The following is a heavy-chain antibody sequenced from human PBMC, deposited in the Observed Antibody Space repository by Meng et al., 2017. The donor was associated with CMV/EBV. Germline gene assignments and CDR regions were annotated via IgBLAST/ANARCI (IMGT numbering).Heavy chain of an antibody. J-gene: IGHJ4*02. CDR2: ISGSGGST. D-gene: IGHD2-2*02. CDR3: AKISGRTASPYCSSTSCYTGRGYFDY. Sequence: GGSLRLSCAASGFTFSSYAMSWVRQAPGKGLEWVSAISGSGGSTYYADSVKGRFTISRDNSKNTLYLQMNSLRAEDTAVYYCAKISGRTASPYCSSTSCYTGRGYFDYWGQGTLVTVSS. CDR1: GFTFSSYA. V-gene: IGHV3-23*01.